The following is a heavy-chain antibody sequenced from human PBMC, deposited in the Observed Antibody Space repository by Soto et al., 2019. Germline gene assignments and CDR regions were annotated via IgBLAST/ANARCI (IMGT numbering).Heavy chain of an antibody. J-gene: IGHJ5*02. CDR3: ASATYYYDSNGYYFFP. V-gene: IGHV4-61*01. CDR1: GGSVSSGSYY. CDR2: IYYGGST. Sequence: SETLSLTCTVSGGSVSSGSYYWSWIRQPPGKGLEWIGYIYYGGSTNYNPSLKSRVTISVDTSKNQFSLKLSSVTAADTAVYYCASATYYYDSNGYYFFPWGQGTLVTVSS. D-gene: IGHD3-22*01.